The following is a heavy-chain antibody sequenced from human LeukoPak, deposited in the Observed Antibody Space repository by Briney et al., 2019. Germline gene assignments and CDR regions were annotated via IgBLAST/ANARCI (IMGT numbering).Heavy chain of an antibody. Sequence: SETLSLTCAVSGAFITNSHWWSWARQPPGKGLEWIGEIYHSGTTNYNPSLQSRVTMSVDKSKNQFSLKLSSVAAADTAVYYCATYFYGEYGSYYFDYWGQGTLVTVSS. J-gene: IGHJ4*02. V-gene: IGHV4-4*02. D-gene: IGHD4-17*01. CDR2: IYHSGTT. CDR1: GAFITNSHW. CDR3: ATYFYGEYGSYYFDY.